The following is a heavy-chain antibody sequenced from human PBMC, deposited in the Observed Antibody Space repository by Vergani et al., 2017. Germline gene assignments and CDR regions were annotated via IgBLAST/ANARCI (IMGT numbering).Heavy chain of an antibody. V-gene: IGHV1-69*01. CDR3: ATLMAILEWTESHDYMDV. J-gene: IGHJ6*03. CDR2: IITMLGEP. CDR1: GGTFSTYG. Sequence: QVQLEQSGAELKKPQSSVKVSCKASGGTFSTYGFGWVRQAPGQGLEWMGGIITMLGEPKYAEKFQDRLTITADESTRTVYMELTSLRFEDTAKYYCATLMAILEWTESHDYMDVWGKGTTVTVSS. D-gene: IGHD3-3*01.